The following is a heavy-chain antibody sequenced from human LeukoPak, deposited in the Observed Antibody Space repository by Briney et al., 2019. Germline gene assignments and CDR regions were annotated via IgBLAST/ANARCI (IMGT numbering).Heavy chain of an antibody. V-gene: IGHV3-23*01. CDR2: IDDRAETT. CDR1: GFTFRSSA. CDR3: AKVATWTYFDS. D-gene: IGHD3/OR15-3a*01. J-gene: IGHJ4*02. Sequence: GGSLRLSCAASGFTFRSSAMSWVRQAPGKGLGWVSAIDDRAETTYYADSMKGRFTISRDNSKNTLYLQLTSLRVDDTAVYYCAKVATWTYFDSWGQGTLVIVSS.